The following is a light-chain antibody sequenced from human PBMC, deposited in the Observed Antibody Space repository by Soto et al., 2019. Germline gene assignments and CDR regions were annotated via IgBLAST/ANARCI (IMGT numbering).Light chain of an antibody. CDR2: GAS. Sequence: DIQVIQSPSALSASVGDRVTISCRASLRISKYLNWYQQKPGKAPKLLIYGASTLQSGVPSRFSGSGSGTDFTLSISSLQPEDSATYYCQQSHSPPLTFGGGTKLEI. J-gene: IGKJ4*01. V-gene: IGKV1-39*01. CDR1: LRISKY. CDR3: QQSHSPPLT.